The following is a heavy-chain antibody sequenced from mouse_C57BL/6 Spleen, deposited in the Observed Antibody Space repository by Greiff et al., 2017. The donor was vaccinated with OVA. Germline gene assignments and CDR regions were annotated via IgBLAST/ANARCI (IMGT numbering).Heavy chain of an antibody. D-gene: IGHD1-1*01. CDR2: IDPSDSYT. J-gene: IGHJ1*03. CDR1: GYTFTSYW. V-gene: IGHV1-50*01. Sequence: VQLQQPGAELVKPGASVKLSCKASGYTFTSYWMQWVKQRPGQGLEWIGEIDPSDSYTNYNQKFKGKATLTVDTSSSTAYMQLSSLTSEDSAVYYCARYYYGSSLWYFDVWGTGTTVTVSS. CDR3: ARYYYGSSLWYFDV.